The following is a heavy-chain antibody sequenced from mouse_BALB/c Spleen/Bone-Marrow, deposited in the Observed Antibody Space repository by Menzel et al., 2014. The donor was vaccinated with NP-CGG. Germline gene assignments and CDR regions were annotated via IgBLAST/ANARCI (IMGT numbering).Heavy chain of an antibody. Sequence: EVNVVESGGGLVQPGGSLKVSCAASGFTFNNYGMSWVRQTPDKRLELVATINRNGGSSYYPDSVKGLFTISRDNAKNTLYLQMSSLKSEDTAIYYCSRGNYGNYVDYFDYWGQGTTLTVSS. CDR1: GFTFNNYG. CDR2: INRNGGSS. CDR3: SRGNYGNYVDYFDY. D-gene: IGHD2-1*01. J-gene: IGHJ2*01. V-gene: IGHV5-6-3*01.